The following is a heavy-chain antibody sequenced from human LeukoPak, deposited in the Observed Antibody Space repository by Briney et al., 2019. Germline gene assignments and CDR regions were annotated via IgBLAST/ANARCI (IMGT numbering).Heavy chain of an antibody. CDR2: ISWDGGST. V-gene: IGHV3-43D*03. D-gene: IGHD1-26*01. Sequence: PGGSLRLSCAASGFTFSSYSMNWVRQAPGKGLEWVSLISWDGGSTYYADSVKGRFTISRDNSKNSLYLQMNSLRAEDTALYYCAKDVGIAGAIDYWGQGTLVTVSS. CDR1: GFTFSSYS. J-gene: IGHJ4*02. CDR3: AKDVGIAGAIDY.